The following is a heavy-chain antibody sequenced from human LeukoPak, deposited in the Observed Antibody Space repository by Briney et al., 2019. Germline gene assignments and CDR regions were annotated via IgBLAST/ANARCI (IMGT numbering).Heavy chain of an antibody. CDR2: IIPIFGTA. V-gene: IGHV1-69*13. D-gene: IGHD2-2*01. CDR3: ARLGCSSTSCYEDGYYYYGMDV. J-gene: IGHJ6*02. Sequence: SVKVSCKASGGTFSSYAISWVRQAPGQGLEWMGRIIPIFGTANYAQKFQGRVTITADESTSTAYMELSSLRSEDTAVYYCARLGCSSTSCYEDGYYYYGMDVWGQGTTVTVSS. CDR1: GGTFSSYA.